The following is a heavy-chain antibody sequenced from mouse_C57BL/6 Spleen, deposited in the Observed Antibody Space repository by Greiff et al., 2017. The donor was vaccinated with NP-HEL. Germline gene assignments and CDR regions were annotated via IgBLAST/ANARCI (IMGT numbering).Heavy chain of an antibody. CDR3: TTLWLRREFAY. D-gene: IGHD2-2*01. CDR2: IDPENGDT. V-gene: IGHV14-4*01. Sequence: EVKLMESGAELVRPGASVKLSCTASGFNIKDDYMHWVKQRPEQGLEWIGWIDPENGDTEYASKFQGKATITADTSSNTAYLQLSSLTSEDTAVYYCTTLWLRREFAYWGQGTLVTVSA. CDR1: GFNIKDDY. J-gene: IGHJ3*01.